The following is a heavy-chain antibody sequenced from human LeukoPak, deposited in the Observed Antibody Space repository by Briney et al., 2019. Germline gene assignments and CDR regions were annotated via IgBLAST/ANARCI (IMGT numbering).Heavy chain of an antibody. J-gene: IGHJ2*01. Sequence: PGRSLRLSCAASGFTFSSYAMHWVRQAPGTGLEWVAVISYDGSNKYYADSVKGRFTISRDNSKNTLYLQMNSLRAEDTAVYYCAKKDGYNLNFDLWGRGTLVTVSS. D-gene: IGHD5-24*01. V-gene: IGHV3-30-3*02. CDR1: GFTFSSYA. CDR3: AKKDGYNLNFDL. CDR2: ISYDGSNK.